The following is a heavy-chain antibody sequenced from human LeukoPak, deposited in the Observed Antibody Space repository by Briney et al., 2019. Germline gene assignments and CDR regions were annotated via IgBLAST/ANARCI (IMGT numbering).Heavy chain of an antibody. Sequence: SETLSLTCTVSGGSISSYYWSWIRQPPGKGLEWIGYIYYSGSTNYKPSLKSRVTISVDTSKNQFSLKLSSVTAADTAVYYCARVGAAADYYFDYWGQGTLVTVSS. CDR2: IYYSGST. CDR1: GGSISSYY. V-gene: IGHV4-59*01. CDR3: ARVGAAADYYFDY. J-gene: IGHJ4*02. D-gene: IGHD6-13*01.